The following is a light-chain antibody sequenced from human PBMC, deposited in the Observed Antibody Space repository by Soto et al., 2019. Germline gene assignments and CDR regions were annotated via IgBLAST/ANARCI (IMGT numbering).Light chain of an antibody. CDR3: CSYTGNHVVV. J-gene: IGLJ2*01. CDR2: AVT. V-gene: IGLV2-11*01. CDR1: SSDVGGYDY. Sequence: QSVLTQPRSVSGSPGQSVTISCTGTSSDVGGYDYVSWYQEHPDKAPKLMIYAVTKRPSGVPDRFSGSKSGNTASLTISGLQAEDEADYYCCSYTGNHVVVFGGGTKLTVL.